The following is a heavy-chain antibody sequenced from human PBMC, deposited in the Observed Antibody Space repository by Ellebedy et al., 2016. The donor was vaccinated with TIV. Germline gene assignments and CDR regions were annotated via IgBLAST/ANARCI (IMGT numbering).Heavy chain of an antibody. CDR2: INHSGST. CDR3: ARERGSGYDFWSGPPYYYYYYMDV. D-gene: IGHD3-3*01. J-gene: IGHJ6*03. CDR1: GGSFSGYY. V-gene: IGHV4-34*01. Sequence: SETLSLXXAVYGGSFSGYYWSWIRQPPGKGLEWIGEINHSGSTNYNPSLKSRVTISVDTSKNQFSLKLSSVTAADTAVYYCARERGSGYDFWSGPPYYYYYYMDVWGKGTTVTVSS.